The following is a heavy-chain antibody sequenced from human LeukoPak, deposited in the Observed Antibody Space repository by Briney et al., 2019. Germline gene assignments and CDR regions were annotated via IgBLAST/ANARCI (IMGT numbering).Heavy chain of an antibody. J-gene: IGHJ5*02. V-gene: IGHV3-7*05. CDR3: AKYTGPATYLDL. CDR2: IIPLRSHG. CDR1: GCTFRNTS. D-gene: IGHD3-10*01. Sequence: GGSLRLSCAVSGCTFRNTSMARCGRIPGKERQGGAAIIPLRSHGKYGDSAKGRVSISRDNSKNSVSLHLTSLRAEDTAVYYCAKYTGPATYLDLWGQGVLVTVSS.